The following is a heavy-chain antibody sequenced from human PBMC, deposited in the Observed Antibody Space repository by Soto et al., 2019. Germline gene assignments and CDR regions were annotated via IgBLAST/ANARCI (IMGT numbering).Heavy chain of an antibody. D-gene: IGHD4-17*01. CDR3: SSVVDGAPRHRGFAS. CDR1: GGSINNGDYF. J-gene: IGHJ4*02. Sequence: SETLSLTCTVSGGSINNGDYFCAWIRQPPGKGLEWIGSIHYSGGTYYNSSLKGRVTISTDTSTGHFSLKLMSVTAADTAVYFCSSVVDGAPRHRGFASWGPGTRVT. CDR2: IHYSGGT. V-gene: IGHV4-39*02.